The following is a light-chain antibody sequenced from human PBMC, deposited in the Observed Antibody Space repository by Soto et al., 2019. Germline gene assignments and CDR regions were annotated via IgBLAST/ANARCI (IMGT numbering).Light chain of an antibody. Sequence: VVTQAPSLTVSPGGTVTLTCASSTGTVTSGHYPNWLQQKPGQAPRALIYSTDTRHSWTPARFSGSLLGGKAALTLSGVQPEDEADYYCLLYYGGAVVFGGGTKLTVL. CDR2: STD. CDR1: TGTVTSGHY. CDR3: LLYYGGAVV. J-gene: IGLJ2*01. V-gene: IGLV7-43*01.